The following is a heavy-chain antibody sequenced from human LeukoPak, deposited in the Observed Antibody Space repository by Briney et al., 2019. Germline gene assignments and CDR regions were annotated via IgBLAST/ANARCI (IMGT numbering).Heavy chain of an antibody. CDR2: IQSDGSTT. CDR3: VLFSSPGG. D-gene: IGHD6-13*01. J-gene: IGHJ1*01. V-gene: IGHV3-74*01. CDR1: GFTFSSYW. Sequence: PGGSLRLSCAASGFTFSSYWMHWVRQAPGKGLIWVSRIQSDGSTTSYADSVKGRFTISRDNAKNTLYLQMNSLRTEDTAVYYYVLFSSPGGWGQGTLVTVSS.